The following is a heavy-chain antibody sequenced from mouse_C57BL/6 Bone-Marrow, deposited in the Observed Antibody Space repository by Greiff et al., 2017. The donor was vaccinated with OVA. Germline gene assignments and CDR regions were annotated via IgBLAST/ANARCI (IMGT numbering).Heavy chain of an antibody. CDR3: TRHYGSRTPFAC. J-gene: IGHJ3*01. Sequence: VQLKESGAELVRPGASVTLSCKASGYTFTDSEMHWVKQTPVHGLAWIGAIDPETGGTSYNQKFKVKAILTVDKSSSTAYMELRSLTSEDSAVAYCTRHYGSRTPFACWGRVTLVTVSA. V-gene: IGHV1-15*01. CDR2: IDPETGGT. CDR1: GYTFTDSE. D-gene: IGHD1-1*01.